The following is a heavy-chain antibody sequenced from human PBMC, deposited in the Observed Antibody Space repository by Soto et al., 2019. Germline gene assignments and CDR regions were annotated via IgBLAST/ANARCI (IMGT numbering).Heavy chain of an antibody. D-gene: IGHD2-2*01. V-gene: IGHV1-24*01. Sequence: ASVKVSCKVSGYTLTELSMHWVRQAPGKGLEWMGGFDPEDGETIYAQKFQGRVTMTEDTSTDTAYMELSSLRSEDTAVYYCATLTDCSSTSCYVEDAFDIWGQRTMVTVSS. CDR3: ATLTDCSSTSCYVEDAFDI. J-gene: IGHJ3*02. CDR2: FDPEDGET. CDR1: GYTLTELS.